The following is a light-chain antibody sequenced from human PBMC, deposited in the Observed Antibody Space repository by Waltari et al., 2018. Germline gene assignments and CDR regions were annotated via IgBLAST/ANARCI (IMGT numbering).Light chain of an antibody. CDR3: QHRGNWL. CDR2: DAS. V-gene: IGKV3-11*01. CDR1: QSVHNY. J-gene: IGKJ3*01. Sequence: EIVLTQSPATLSLSPGERATISCRASQSVHNYLAWYQQKPGQAPRLLIYDASNRATGVPARFSGSGSGTDFTLSISSLEPEDFAVYYCQHRGNWLFGPGTKVDIK.